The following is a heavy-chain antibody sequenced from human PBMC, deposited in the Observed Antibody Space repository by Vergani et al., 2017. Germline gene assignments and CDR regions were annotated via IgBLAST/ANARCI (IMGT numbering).Heavy chain of an antibody. CDR3: ATAYYDFWSGFFDP. CDR1: GSTFSSYW. V-gene: IGHV3-74*01. Sequence: EVQLVESGGGLVQPGGSLRLSCAASGSTFSSYWMHWVRQAPGKGLVWVSRINSDGSSTSYANSVKGRFTISRDNAKNTLYLQMNSLRAEDTAVYYCATAYYDFWSGFFDPWGQGTLVTVSS. J-gene: IGHJ5*02. CDR2: INSDGSST. D-gene: IGHD3-3*01.